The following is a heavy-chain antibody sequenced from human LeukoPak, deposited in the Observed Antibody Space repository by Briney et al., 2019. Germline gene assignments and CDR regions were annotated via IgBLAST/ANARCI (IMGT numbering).Heavy chain of an antibody. CDR3: ASQRGSGSPHYYYYGMDV. Sequence: PGGSLRLSCAASGLTFSTYSMDWVRQAPGKGLEWVSYISTSGSTIYYADSVKGRFTISRDNAKNSLYLQMNSLRVEDTAVYYCASQRGSGSPHYYYYGMDVWGQGTTVTVSS. J-gene: IGHJ6*02. V-gene: IGHV3-48*04. D-gene: IGHD3-10*01. CDR1: GLTFSTYS. CDR2: ISTSGSTI.